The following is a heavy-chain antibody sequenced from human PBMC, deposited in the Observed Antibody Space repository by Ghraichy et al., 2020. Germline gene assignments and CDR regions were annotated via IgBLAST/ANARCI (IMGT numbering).Heavy chain of an antibody. CDR2: LSFTEST. J-gene: IGHJ4*02. D-gene: IGHD5-12*01. CDR1: GGSTSSGSYY. V-gene: IGHV4-61*02. CDR3: AREGYSGFDYFFDY. Sequence: SETLSLTCGVSGGSTSSGSYYWTWIRQPAGKGLEWIGRLSFTESTVYNPSLKSRVTVSADTSKNQFSLELTNVTAADTAVYYCAREGYSGFDYFFDYWGQGTLVTVSS.